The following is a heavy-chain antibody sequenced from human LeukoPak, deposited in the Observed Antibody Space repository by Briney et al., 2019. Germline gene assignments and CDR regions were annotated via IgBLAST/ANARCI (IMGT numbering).Heavy chain of an antibody. V-gene: IGHV4-59*01. CDR1: GVSISSYY. D-gene: IGHD3-16*02. CDR3: ARLVIPYYYYYMDV. CDR2: IYYSGST. J-gene: IGHJ6*03. Sequence: PSETLSLTCTVSGVSISSYYWSWIRQPPGKGLEWIGYIYYSGSTNYNPSLKSRGTISVDTSKNQFSLKLSSVTAADTAVYYCARLVIPYYYYYMDVWGKGTTVTISS.